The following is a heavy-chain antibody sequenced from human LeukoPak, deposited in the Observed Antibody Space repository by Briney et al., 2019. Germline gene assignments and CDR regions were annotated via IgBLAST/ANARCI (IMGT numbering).Heavy chain of an antibody. CDR3: ARSEGPLDY. J-gene: IGHJ4*02. CDR2: ISYDGSNK. CDR1: GFTFSSYG. Sequence: GGSLRLSCAASGFTFSSYGMHWVRQAPGKGLEWVAVISYDGSNKYYADSVKGRFTISRDNSKNTLYLQMNSLREDDTAVYYCARSEGPLDYWGQGTLVTVSS. V-gene: IGHV3-30*03.